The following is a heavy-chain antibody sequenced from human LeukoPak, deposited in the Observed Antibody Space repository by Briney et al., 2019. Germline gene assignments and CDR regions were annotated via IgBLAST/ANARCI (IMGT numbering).Heavy chain of an antibody. J-gene: IGHJ4*02. CDR3: ARGPTDYGAGTEFEY. Sequence: SETLSLTCTVSGGSIKTYHWSWIRQPAGKGLEWIGRISDRGSTNYNPSLKSRVIMSVDASKNQFSLKLISVTAADTAVYYCARGPTDYGAGTEFEYWGQGTLVIVSS. CDR2: ISDRGST. D-gene: IGHD3-10*01. V-gene: IGHV4-4*07. CDR1: GGSIKTYH.